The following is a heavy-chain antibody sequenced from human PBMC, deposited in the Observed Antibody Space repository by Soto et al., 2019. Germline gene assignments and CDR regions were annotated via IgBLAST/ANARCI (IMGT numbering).Heavy chain of an antibody. CDR2: ISGSGGST. J-gene: IGHJ4*02. D-gene: IGHD3-3*01. V-gene: IGHV3-23*01. CDR3: ARLRVVTPYYFDY. CDR1: GFTFSSYA. Sequence: PGGSLRLSCAASGFTFSSYAMSWVRQAPGKGLEWVSAISGSGGSTYYADSVKGRFTISRDNSKNTLYLQMNSLRAEDTAVYYCARLRVVTPYYFDYWGQGTLVTVSS.